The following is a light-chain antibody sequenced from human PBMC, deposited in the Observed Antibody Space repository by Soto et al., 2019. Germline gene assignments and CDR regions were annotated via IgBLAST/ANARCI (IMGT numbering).Light chain of an antibody. Sequence: EIVLTQSPGTLSLSPGKRATLSCRASQNVISTFLTWYQQKPGQAPRLLIYSASNRATGVPDRFSGSGSGTDFTLTISRLEPEDFAVYYCQQYDNALLTFGQGTKVEI. V-gene: IGKV3-20*01. CDR2: SAS. J-gene: IGKJ1*01. CDR3: QQYDNALLT. CDR1: QNVISTF.